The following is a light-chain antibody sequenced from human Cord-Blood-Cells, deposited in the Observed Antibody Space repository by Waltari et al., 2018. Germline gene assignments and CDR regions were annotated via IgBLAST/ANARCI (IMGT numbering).Light chain of an antibody. Sequence: QSALTKPASGSGSPGHSITISCPGTSSDVGSYNLVPWYQQHPGKAPKLMIYEVSKRPSGVSNRFSGSKSGNTASLTISGLQAEDEADYYCCSYAGSSNAVFGGGTQLTVL. CDR1: SSDVGSYNL. CDR2: EVS. J-gene: IGLJ7*01. CDR3: CSYAGSSNAV. V-gene: IGLV2-23*02.